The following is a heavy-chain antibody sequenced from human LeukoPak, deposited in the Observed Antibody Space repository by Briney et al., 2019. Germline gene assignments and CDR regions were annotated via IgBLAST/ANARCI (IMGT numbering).Heavy chain of an antibody. CDR2: INPNSGGT. CDR1: GYTFTGYY. CDR3: ASITMARGVPVKFDY. J-gene: IGHJ4*02. V-gene: IGHV1-2*02. Sequence: ASVKVSCKASGYTFTGYYMHWVRQAPGQGLEWMGWINPNSGGTNYAQKFQGRVTMTRDTSISTAYMELSRLRSDDTAVYYRASITMARGVPVKFDYWGQGTLVTVSS. D-gene: IGHD3-10*01.